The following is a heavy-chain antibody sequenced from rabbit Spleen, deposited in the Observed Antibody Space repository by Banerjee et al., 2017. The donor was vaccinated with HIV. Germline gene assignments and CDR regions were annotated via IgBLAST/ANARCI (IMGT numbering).Heavy chain of an antibody. Sequence: QQLVESGGGLVKPAASLTLTCTASGFSFSSDYDMCWVRQAPGKGLEWIACMDTGSSGFTYFASWAKGRFTISKTSSTTVTLQMTSLTAADTATYFCARDTGSSFSSYGMDLWGQGTLVTVS. V-gene: IGHV1S40*01. CDR3: ARDTGSSFSSYGMDL. D-gene: IGHD8-1*01. CDR1: GFSFSSDYD. J-gene: IGHJ6*01. CDR2: MDTGSSGFT.